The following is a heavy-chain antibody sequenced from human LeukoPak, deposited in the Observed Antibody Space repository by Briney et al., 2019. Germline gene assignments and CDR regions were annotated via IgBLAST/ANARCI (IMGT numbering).Heavy chain of an antibody. CDR3: ARVLPVASRDY. J-gene: IGHJ4*02. V-gene: IGHV3-11*04. CDR1: GFTFSDYY. D-gene: IGHD2-2*01. CDR2: ISSSGSTI. Sequence: SGGSLRLSCAASGFTFSDYYMSWIRQAPGKGLEWVSYISSSGSTIYYADSVKGRFTISRDNAKNSMYLQMNSLRAEDTAVYYCARVLPVASRDYWGQGTLVTVSS.